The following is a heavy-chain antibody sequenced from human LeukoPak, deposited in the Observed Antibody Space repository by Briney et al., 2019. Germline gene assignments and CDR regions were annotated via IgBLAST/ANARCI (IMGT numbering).Heavy chain of an antibody. V-gene: IGHV3-48*01. CDR1: GFTFSSYS. D-gene: IGHD3-9*01. J-gene: IGHJ4*02. CDR3: ARDGSILTGYYLTWTLNY. Sequence: PGGSLRLSCAASGFTFSSYSMNWVRQAPGKGLEWVSYISSSSSTIYYADSVKGRFTISRDNAKNTLYLQMNSLRAEDTAVYYCARDGSILTGYYLTWTLNYWGQGTLVTVSS. CDR2: ISSSSSTI.